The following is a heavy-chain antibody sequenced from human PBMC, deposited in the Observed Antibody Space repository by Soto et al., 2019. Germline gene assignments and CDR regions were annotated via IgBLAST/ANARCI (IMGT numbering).Heavy chain of an antibody. Sequence: GESLKISCQASGYNFATYWIAWVRQMPGKGLEYMGIIYPGNSDARYSPSFQGQVTFSADKSISTAYLHWSSLKASDTAMYDCARHGFYADSASKHFVNWGKATPVTDSS. CDR1: GYNFATYW. J-gene: IGHJ4*02. CDR2: IYPGNSDA. D-gene: IGHD4-17*01. V-gene: IGHV5-51*01. CDR3: ARHGFYADSASKHFVN.